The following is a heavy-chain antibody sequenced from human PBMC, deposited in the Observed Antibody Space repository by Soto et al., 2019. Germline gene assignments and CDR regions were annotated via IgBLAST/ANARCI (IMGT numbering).Heavy chain of an antibody. Sequence: EVQLVESGGGLVQPGGSLRLSCAASGFTFSSYSMNWVRQAPGKGLEWVSYISSSSSTMYYADSVKGRFTISRDNAKNSLFLHMNSLRDEDTAVYYCARDSTDADSGSYSGDYWGPGTLVTVSS. CDR2: ISSSSSTM. J-gene: IGHJ4*02. D-gene: IGHD1-26*01. CDR3: ARDSTDADSGSYSGDY. CDR1: GFTFSSYS. V-gene: IGHV3-48*02.